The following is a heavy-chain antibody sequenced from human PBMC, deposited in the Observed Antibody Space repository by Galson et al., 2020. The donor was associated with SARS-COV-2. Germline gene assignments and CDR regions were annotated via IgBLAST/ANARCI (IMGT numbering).Heavy chain of an antibody. CDR2: INTNTGNP. CDR1: GGTFSSYA. D-gene: IGHD1-26*01. CDR3: ARDIGNSGNYGGPDY. Sequence: ASVKVSCKASGGTFSSYAISWVRQAPGQGLEWMGWINTNTGNPTYAQGFTGRFVFSLDTSVSTAYLQISSLKAEDTAVYYCARDIGNSGNYGGPDYWGQGTLVTVSS. J-gene: IGHJ4*02. V-gene: IGHV7-4-1*02.